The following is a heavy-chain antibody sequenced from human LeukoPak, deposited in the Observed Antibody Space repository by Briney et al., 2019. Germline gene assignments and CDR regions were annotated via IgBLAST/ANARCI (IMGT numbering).Heavy chain of an antibody. Sequence: ASVKVSCKASGYTFANYGISWVRQAPGQGLEWMAWIDAYNGNTNYAQNLQGGVTVTTDPSTSTAYMELRSLRSDDTAVYYCARSTKLRYFDFWGQGTLVTVSS. D-gene: IGHD2-15*01. CDR3: ARSTKLRYFDF. V-gene: IGHV1-18*01. J-gene: IGHJ4*02. CDR2: IDAYNGNT. CDR1: GYTFANYG.